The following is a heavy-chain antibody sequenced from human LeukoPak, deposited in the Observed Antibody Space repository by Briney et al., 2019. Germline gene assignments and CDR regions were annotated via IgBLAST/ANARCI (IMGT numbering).Heavy chain of an antibody. CDR3: ARYRGFGTAMMFDY. Sequence: SVKVSCKASGGTFSSYAISWVRQAPGQGLEWMGGIIPIFGTANYAQKFQGRVTITTDESTSPAYIELSSLRSEVMAVYYCARYRGFGTAMMFDYWGQGTLVTVSS. V-gene: IGHV1-69*05. CDR1: GGTFSSYA. J-gene: IGHJ4*02. D-gene: IGHD5-18*01. CDR2: IIPIFGTA.